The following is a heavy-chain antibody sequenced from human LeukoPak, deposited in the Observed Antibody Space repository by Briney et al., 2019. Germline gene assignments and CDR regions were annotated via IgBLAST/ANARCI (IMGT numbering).Heavy chain of an antibody. CDR1: GGSISSYY. J-gene: IGHJ4*02. CDR2: IYSSGST. V-gene: IGHV4-59*12. Sequence: SETLSLTCTVSGGSISSYYWSWIRQPPGKGLEWIGRIYSSGSTNYNPSLKSRVTISLDTSKNQFSLKLSSVTAADTAVYYCARGAPPGYCSSTSCYEDYWGQGTLVTVSS. D-gene: IGHD2-2*01. CDR3: ARGAPPGYCSSTSCYEDY.